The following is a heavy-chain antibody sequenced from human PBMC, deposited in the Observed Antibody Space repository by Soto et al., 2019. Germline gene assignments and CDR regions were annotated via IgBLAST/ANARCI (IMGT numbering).Heavy chain of an antibody. D-gene: IGHD6-13*01. V-gene: IGHV1-69*02. J-gene: IGHJ3*02. CDR1: GGTFSTYT. CDR3: TLGSRSAETFDI. Sequence: QVQLVQSGAEVKKPGSSVKVSCKASGGTFSTYTIIWVRQAPGQGLEWMGRIIPMLNITNTAQSFQDRVTIIADKSTSTAYLELSTLRSDDTAMYFCTLGSRSAETFDIWGRGTMVTVSS. CDR2: IIPMLNIT.